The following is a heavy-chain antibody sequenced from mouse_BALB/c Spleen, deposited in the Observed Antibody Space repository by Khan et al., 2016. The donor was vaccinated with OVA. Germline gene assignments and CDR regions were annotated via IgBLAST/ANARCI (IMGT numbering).Heavy chain of an antibody. CDR1: GYSITSDYA. D-gene: IGHD1-1*01. CDR3: ARIYGGDFDY. V-gene: IGHV3-2*02. CDR2: ISYSGNT. J-gene: IGHJ2*01. Sequence: EVQLQESGPGLVKPSQSLSLTCTVTGYSITSDYAWNWIRQFPGNKLEWMGYISYSGNTKYNPSLKSRISITRDTSKNQFFLQLNSVTTEDTVTYYCARIYGGDFDYWGQGTTLTVSS.